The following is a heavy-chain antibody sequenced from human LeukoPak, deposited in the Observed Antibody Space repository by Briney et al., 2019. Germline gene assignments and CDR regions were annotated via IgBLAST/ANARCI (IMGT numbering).Heavy chain of an antibody. J-gene: IGHJ4*02. CDR1: GFTFSSYG. Sequence: SGGSLRLTCAASGFTFSSYGMHWVCQAPGKGLEWVAFIRYDGGNKYYADSVKGRFTISRDNSKNTLYLQMNSLRAEDTAVYYCAKERDTAMVTIDYWGQGTLVTVPS. CDR3: AKERDTAMVTIDY. CDR2: IRYDGGNK. V-gene: IGHV3-30*02. D-gene: IGHD5-18*01.